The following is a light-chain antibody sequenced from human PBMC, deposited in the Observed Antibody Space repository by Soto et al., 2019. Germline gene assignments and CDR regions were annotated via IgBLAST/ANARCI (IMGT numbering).Light chain of an antibody. CDR2: EVS. V-gene: IGLV2-14*01. J-gene: IGLJ3*02. CDR1: SSDVGGYNY. CDR3: SSYTSSNTRWV. Sequence: QSALTQPASVSGSPGQSITISCTGTSSDVGGYNYVSWYQQHPGKAPKLMIFEVSNRPSGVSNRFSGSKSGNTASLTISGLQAEDEADYSCSSYTSSNTRWVFGGGTKVTVL.